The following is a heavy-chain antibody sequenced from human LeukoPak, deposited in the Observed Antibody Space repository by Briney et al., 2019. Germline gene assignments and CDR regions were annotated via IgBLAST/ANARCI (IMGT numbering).Heavy chain of an antibody. Sequence: EASVKVSCKASGYTFTSYDINWVRQATGQGLEWMGWMNPNSGNTGYAQKFQGRVTMTRNTSISTAYMELSSLRSEDTAVYYCAIMMGWYSGHNWFDPWGQGTPVTVSS. CDR2: MNPNSGNT. CDR1: GYTFTSYD. CDR3: AIMMGWYSGHNWFDP. V-gene: IGHV1-8*01. J-gene: IGHJ5*02. D-gene: IGHD6-19*01.